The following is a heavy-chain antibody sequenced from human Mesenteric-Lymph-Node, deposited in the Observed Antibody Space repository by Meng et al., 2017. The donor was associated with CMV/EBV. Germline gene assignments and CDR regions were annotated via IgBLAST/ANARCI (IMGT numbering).Heavy chain of an antibody. V-gene: IGHV4/OR15-8*02. D-gene: IGHD2-15*01. Sequence: GGAITRNTWWGWVRRPPGKGLEWIGEISHYGNINYNPSLKSRVSISMDKSKNQFSLNMTSVTAADTAVYYCVRYCSGNSCFVAEYQQHWGQGTLVTSPQ. CDR1: GGAITRNTW. CDR2: ISHYGNI. J-gene: IGHJ1*01. CDR3: VRYCSGNSCFVAEYQQH.